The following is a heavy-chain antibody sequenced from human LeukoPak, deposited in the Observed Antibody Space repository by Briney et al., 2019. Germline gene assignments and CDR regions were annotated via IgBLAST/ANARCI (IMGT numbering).Heavy chain of an antibody. D-gene: IGHD2-15*01. V-gene: IGHV3-23*01. CDR1: GFTFSSYW. CDR3: AKASRYCSGGSCYPSWDYFDY. CDR2: ISGSGGST. Sequence: GGSLRLSCAASGFTFSSYWMSWVRQAPGKGLEWVSAISGSGGSTYYADSVKGRFTISRDNSKNTLYLQMNSLRAEDTAVYYCAKASRYCSGGSCYPSWDYFDYWGQGTLVTVSS. J-gene: IGHJ4*02.